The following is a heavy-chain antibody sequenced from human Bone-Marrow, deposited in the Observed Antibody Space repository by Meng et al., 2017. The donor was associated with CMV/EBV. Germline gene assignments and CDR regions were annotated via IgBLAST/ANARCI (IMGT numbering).Heavy chain of an antibody. J-gene: IGHJ4*02. Sequence: GESLKISCAASGFTFSSYWMSWVRQAPGKGLEWVSSISSSSSYIYYADSVKGRFTISRDNAKNSLYLQMNSLRAEDTAVYYCARAALYGDYSGFDYWGQGTLVTVSS. D-gene: IGHD4-17*01. CDR3: ARAALYGDYSGFDY. CDR1: GFTFSSYW. V-gene: IGHV3-21*01. CDR2: ISSSSSYI.